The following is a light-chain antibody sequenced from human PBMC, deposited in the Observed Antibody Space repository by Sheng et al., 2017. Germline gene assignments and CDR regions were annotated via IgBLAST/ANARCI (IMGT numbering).Light chain of an antibody. CDR3: QQYNNWSRT. CDR1: QSVSSN. J-gene: IGKJ1*01. V-gene: IGKV3-15*01. CDR2: GAS. Sequence: EIVMTQSPATLSVSPGERATLSCRASQSVSSNLAWYQQKPGQAPXLLIYGASTRATGIPARFSGSGSGTEFTLTISSLQSEDFAVYYCQQYNNWSRTFGQGT.